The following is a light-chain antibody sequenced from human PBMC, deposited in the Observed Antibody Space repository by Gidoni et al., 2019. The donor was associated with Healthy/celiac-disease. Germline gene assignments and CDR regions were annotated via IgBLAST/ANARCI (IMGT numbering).Light chain of an antibody. Sequence: DIPMTPSPSSLSASVGDRVTITCRASQSISSYLNWYQQKPGKAPKLLIYAASSLQSGVPSRFSGSGSGTDFTLTISSLQPEDFATYYCQQGYSTPRTFGQGTKVEIK. CDR1: QSISSY. J-gene: IGKJ1*01. V-gene: IGKV1-39*01. CDR2: AAS. CDR3: QQGYSTPRT.